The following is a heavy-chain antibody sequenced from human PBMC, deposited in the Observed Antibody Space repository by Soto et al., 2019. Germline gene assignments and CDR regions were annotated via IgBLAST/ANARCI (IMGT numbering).Heavy chain of an antibody. J-gene: IGHJ3*02. V-gene: IGHV1-2*04. CDR1: GYTFTGYY. Sequence: ASVKVSCKASGYTFTGYYMHWVRQAPGQGLELIGLINPNSGGTNYAQNFQGWVTMTRDTSISTAYMELSRLRSDDTAVYYCARVRYYYDSSGSADDAFDIWGQGTMVTVSS. CDR3: ARVRYYYDSSGSADDAFDI. D-gene: IGHD3-22*01. CDR2: INPNSGGT.